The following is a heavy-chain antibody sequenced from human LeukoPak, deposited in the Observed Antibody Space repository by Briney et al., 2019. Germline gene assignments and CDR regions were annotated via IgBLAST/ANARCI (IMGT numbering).Heavy chain of an antibody. CDR2: INAGNGNT. V-gene: IGHV1-3*01. Sequence: ASVKVSCKASGYTFTSYAMHWVRQAPGQRLEWMGWINAGNGNTKYSQKFQGRVTITRDTSASTAYMELSSLRSEDTAVYYCARADIVATISYFDYWGQGTLVTVSS. D-gene: IGHD5-12*01. J-gene: IGHJ4*02. CDR1: GYTFTSYA. CDR3: ARADIVATISYFDY.